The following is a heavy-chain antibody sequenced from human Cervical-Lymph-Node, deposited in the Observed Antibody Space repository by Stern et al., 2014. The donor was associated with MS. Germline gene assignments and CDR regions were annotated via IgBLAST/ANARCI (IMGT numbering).Heavy chain of an antibody. Sequence: VQLVESGPGLVKPSETLSLMCNVSSGSTGNKYWSWIRQPPRKGLEWIGTLYYSGRTNYTPSLKIRVTISLDTSKNQFSLKLSSVTAADTAVYYCARAGPYDYIWGNLRHRAFYFDSWGQGGLVTVSS. CDR1: SGSTGNKY. CDR2: LYYSGRT. J-gene: IGHJ4*02. V-gene: IGHV4-59*01. CDR3: ARAGPYDYIWGNLRHRAFYFDS. D-gene: IGHD3-16*01.